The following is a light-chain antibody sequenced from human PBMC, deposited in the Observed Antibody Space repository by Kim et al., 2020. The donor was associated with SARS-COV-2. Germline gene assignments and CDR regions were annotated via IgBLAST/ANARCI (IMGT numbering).Light chain of an antibody. CDR1: SSNIGAGYD. J-gene: IGLJ3*02. Sequence: QRVTLSCTGSSSNIGAGYDVHWYRQLPGTAPKLLISINNNRPSGVPDRFSGSKSGTSASLAITGLQAEDEADYYGHSYDSSLSTAVFGGETKLTVL. CDR3: HSYDSSLSTAV. CDR2: INN. V-gene: IGLV1-40*01.